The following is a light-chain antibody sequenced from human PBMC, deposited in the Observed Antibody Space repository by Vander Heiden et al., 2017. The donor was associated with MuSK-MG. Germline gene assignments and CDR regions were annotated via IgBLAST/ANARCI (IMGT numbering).Light chain of an antibody. CDR1: QSISSW. Sequence: QSPSTLSASVGDRVTITCRASQSISSWLAWYQQKPGKAPKLLIYKASSLESGVPSRFSGSGSGTEFTLTISSLQPDDFATYYCQQYNSYRYTFGPGTKLEIK. J-gene: IGKJ2*01. V-gene: IGKV1-5*03. CDR2: KAS. CDR3: QQYNSYRYT.